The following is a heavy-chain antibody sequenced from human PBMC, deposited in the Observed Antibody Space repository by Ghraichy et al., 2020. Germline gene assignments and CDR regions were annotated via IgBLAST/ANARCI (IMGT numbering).Heavy chain of an antibody. D-gene: IGHD3-16*01. Sequence: GESLNISCAASGFSFNNFGMSWVRQAPGKGPEWLSSISGGGVSSHYANSARGRFTISRDNSRNVLYLQMNSLRAEDTAIYYCAKGGSKDNAGYYLYYIGDWGKGTTVTVSS. V-gene: IGHV3-23*01. J-gene: IGHJ6*03. CDR1: GFSFNNFG. CDR3: AKGGSKDNAGYYLYYIGD. CDR2: ISGGGVSS.